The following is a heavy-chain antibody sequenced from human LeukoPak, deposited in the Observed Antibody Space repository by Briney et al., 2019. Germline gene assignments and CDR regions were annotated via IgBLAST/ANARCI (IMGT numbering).Heavy chain of an antibody. CDR1: GYTFTSYD. CDR3: ARTCSSTSCSDFDY. J-gene: IGHJ4*02. Sequence: GASVKVSCKASGYTFTSYDINWVRQATGQGLEWMGWMNPNSGNTGYAQKCQGRVTITRNTSISTAYMELSSLTSEDTAVYYCARTCSSTSCSDFDYWGQGTLVTVSS. CDR2: MNPNSGNT. D-gene: IGHD2-2*01. V-gene: IGHV1-8*03.